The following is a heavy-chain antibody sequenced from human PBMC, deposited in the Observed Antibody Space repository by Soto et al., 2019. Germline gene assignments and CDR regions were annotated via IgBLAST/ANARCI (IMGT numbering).Heavy chain of an antibody. Sequence: QVELVQSGPEMMQPGASVKVSCKASGFTSLSYAFHWVRQAPGQGPQWLGWINAGVDGTIYSQRYQGRLKITRDSSANIVYLEVNTLTNEDTAVYYCAREVQGVTSFDNWGQGTLVAVSS. CDR1: GFTSLSYA. CDR2: INAGVDGT. V-gene: IGHV1-3*01. D-gene: IGHD3-10*01. CDR3: AREVQGVTSFDN. J-gene: IGHJ4*02.